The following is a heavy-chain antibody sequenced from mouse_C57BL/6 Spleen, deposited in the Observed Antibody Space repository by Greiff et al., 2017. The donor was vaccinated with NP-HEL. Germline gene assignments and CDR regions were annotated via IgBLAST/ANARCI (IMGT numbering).Heavy chain of an antibody. CDR1: GYTFTSYW. J-gene: IGHJ3*01. CDR2: IDPSDSYT. CDR3: ALYYYGSKGFAY. D-gene: IGHD1-1*01. Sequence: VQLQQPGAELVMPGASVKLSCKASGYTFTSYWMHWVKQRPGQGLEWIGEIDPSDSYTNYNQKFKGKSTLTVDKSSSTAYMQLSSLTSEDSAVYYCALYYYGSKGFAYWGQGTLVTVSA. V-gene: IGHV1-69*01.